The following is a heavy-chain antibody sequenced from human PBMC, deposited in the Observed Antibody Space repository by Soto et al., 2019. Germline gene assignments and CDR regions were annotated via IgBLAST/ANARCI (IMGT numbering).Heavy chain of an antibody. CDR3: AKSGSRTVAGIDY. CDR1: GFTFSSYG. V-gene: IGHV3-30*18. CDR2: ISYDGSNK. D-gene: IGHD6-19*01. Sequence: GGSLRLSCAASGFTFSSYGMHWVRQAPGKGLEWVAVISYDGSNKYYADSVKGRFTISRDNSKNTLYLQMNSLRAEDTAVYYCAKSGSRTVAGIDYWGQGTLVTVSS. J-gene: IGHJ4*02.